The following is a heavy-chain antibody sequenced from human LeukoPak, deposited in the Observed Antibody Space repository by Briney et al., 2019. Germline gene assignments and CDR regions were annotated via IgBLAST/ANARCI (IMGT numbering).Heavy chain of an antibody. Sequence: ASVMVSCKASGYTFTSYGISWVRQAPGQGLEWMGWISAYNGNTNYAQKLQGRVTMTTDTSTSTAYMELRSLRSDDTAVYYCARDACIAAAGLFDPWGQGTLVTVSS. D-gene: IGHD6-13*01. CDR1: GYTFTSYG. V-gene: IGHV1-18*04. J-gene: IGHJ5*02. CDR3: ARDACIAAAGLFDP. CDR2: ISAYNGNT.